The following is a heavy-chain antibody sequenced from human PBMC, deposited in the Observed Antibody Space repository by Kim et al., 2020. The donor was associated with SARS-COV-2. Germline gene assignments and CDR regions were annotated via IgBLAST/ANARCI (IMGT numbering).Heavy chain of an antibody. Sequence: GGSLRLSCAASGLTFSNYGMHWVRQAPGKGLEWVAVISYDGSNKDYADSVKGRFTISRDNSKNTLYLQMNSLRAEDTAVYYCAKGAIVRGADHDYWGQGDLVTVSS. J-gene: IGHJ4*02. V-gene: IGHV3-30*18. CDR2: ISYDGSNK. CDR1: GLTFSNYG. CDR3: AKGAIVRGADHDY. D-gene: IGHD3-10*01.